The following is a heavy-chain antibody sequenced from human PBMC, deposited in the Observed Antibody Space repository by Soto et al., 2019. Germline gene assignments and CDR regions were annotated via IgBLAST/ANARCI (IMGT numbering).Heavy chain of an antibody. CDR1: GYTFTSYG. Sequence: ASSEVSCKASGYTFTSYGISWLLQAPGQGLEWMGWISAYNGNTNYAQKLQGRVTMTTDTSTSTAYMELRSLRSDDTAVYYCARVPGNSPYYYYYGMDVWGQGTTVTVSS. V-gene: IGHV1-18*01. J-gene: IGHJ6*02. CDR2: ISAYNGNT. CDR3: ARVPGNSPYYYYYGMDV. D-gene: IGHD3-10*01.